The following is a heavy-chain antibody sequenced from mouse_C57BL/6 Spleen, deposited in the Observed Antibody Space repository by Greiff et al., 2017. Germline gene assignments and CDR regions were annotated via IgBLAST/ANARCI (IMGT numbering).Heavy chain of an antibody. Sequence: QVQLQQPGTEPVKPGASVKLSCKASGYTFTSYWMHWVKQRPGQGLEWIGNINPSNGGTNYNEKFKSKATLTVDKSSSTAYMQLSSLTSEDSAVYYCARWEITTVVATPSDYWGQGTTRTVSS. CDR2: INPSNGGT. CDR3: ARWEITTVVATPSDY. CDR1: GYTFTSYW. J-gene: IGHJ2*01. V-gene: IGHV1-53*01. D-gene: IGHD1-1*01.